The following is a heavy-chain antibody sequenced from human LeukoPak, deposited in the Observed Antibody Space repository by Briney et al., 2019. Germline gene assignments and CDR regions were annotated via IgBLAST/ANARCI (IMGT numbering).Heavy chain of an antibody. D-gene: IGHD2-21*02. J-gene: IGHJ4*02. CDR2: IYYSGTT. CDR1: GGSISSGGYY. CDR3: ARDSGDLFDY. V-gene: IGHV4-31*03. Sequence: SQTLSLTCTVSGGSISSGGYYWSWIRQHPGKGLEWIGYIYYSGTTYYNPSLKSRVTISVDTSKNQFSLKLSSVTAADTAVYYCARDSGDLFDYWGQGTLVTVYS.